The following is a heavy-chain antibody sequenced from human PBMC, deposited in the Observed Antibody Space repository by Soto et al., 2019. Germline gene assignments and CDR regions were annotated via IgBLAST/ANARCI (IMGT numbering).Heavy chain of an antibody. CDR2: INSDGSST. CDR3: SNWFDP. Sequence: GESLKISCAASGFTFSTYWMHWVRQAPGKGLVWVSRINSDGSSTYYADSVKGRFTISRDNAKNTLYLQMNSLRAEDTAVYYCSNWFDPWGQGTLVTVSS. J-gene: IGHJ5*02. V-gene: IGHV3-74*01. CDR1: GFTFSTYW.